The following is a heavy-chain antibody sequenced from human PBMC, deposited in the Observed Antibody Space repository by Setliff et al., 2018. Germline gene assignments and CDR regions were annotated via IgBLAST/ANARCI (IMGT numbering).Heavy chain of an antibody. CDR3: AGGRRYDYGWDFDY. J-gene: IGHJ4*02. V-gene: IGHV4-38-2*02. Sequence: PSETLSLTCTVSGYSISSGHSWGWIRQPPGKGLEWIGSISHSGSTYHNPSLRSRVTISLDTSKNQFSPKLTSVTAADTAVYYCAGGRRYDYGWDFDYWGQGTLVTVSS. CDR1: GYSISSGHS. CDR2: ISHSGST. D-gene: IGHD4-17*01.